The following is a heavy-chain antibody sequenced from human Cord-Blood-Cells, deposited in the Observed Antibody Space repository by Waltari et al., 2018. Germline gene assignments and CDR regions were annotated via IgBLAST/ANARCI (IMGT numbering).Heavy chain of an antibody. Sequence: QVQLVQSGAEVKKPGSSVKVSCKASAGTFSSYALSRVRQAPGQGLEWMGGIIPIFGTANYAQKFQGRVTITADESTSTAYMELSSLRSEDTAVYYCARKGRPSGYLDYWGQGTLVTVSS. D-gene: IGHD3-3*01. V-gene: IGHV1-69*12. J-gene: IGHJ4*02. CDR2: IIPIFGTA. CDR1: AGTFSSYA. CDR3: ARKGRPSGYLDY.